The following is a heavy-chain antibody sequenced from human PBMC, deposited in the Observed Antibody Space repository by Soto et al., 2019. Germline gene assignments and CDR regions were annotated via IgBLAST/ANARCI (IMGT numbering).Heavy chain of an antibody. CDR2: ISYDGSNK. J-gene: IGHJ5*02. D-gene: IGHD2-2*01. Sequence: QVQLVESGGGVVQPGRSLRLSCAASGFTFSSYAMHWVRQAPGKGLEWVAVISYDGSNKYYADSVKSRFTITRDNSKNTLDLQMNGLRAEDTAVYYCARDPGVPAARNWFDPWGQGTLVTVSS. CDR1: GFTFSSYA. CDR3: ARDPGVPAARNWFDP. V-gene: IGHV3-30-3*01.